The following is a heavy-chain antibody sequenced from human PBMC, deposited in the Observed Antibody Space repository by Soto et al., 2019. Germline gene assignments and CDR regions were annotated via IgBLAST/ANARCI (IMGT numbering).Heavy chain of an antibody. V-gene: IGHV1-18*04. CDR1: GYTFTSYG. CDR3: ARDTPLTGYPAQYFQH. Sequence: GSSVKVSCKASGYTFTSYGISWVRQAPGQGLEWMGWISAYNGNTNYAQKLQGRVTMTTDTSTSTAYMELRSLRSDDTAVYYCARDTPLTGYPAQYFQHWGQGTLVTVSS. CDR2: ISAYNGNT. D-gene: IGHD3-9*01. J-gene: IGHJ1*01.